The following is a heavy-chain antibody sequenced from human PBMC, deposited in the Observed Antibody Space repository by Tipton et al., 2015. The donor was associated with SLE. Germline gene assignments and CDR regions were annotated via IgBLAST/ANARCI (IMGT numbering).Heavy chain of an antibody. J-gene: IGHJ4*02. D-gene: IGHD1-26*01. Sequence: TLSLTCAVYGGSFSGYNWSWIRQPPGKGLQWIGEINHTGSTNYNPSLKSRVTISVDTSKNQFSLTMTSLTVADTAVYYCARSWSGRREFDYWGPGTLVTVSS. CDR1: GGSFSGYN. CDR3: ARSWSGRREFDY. CDR2: INHTGST. V-gene: IGHV4-34*01.